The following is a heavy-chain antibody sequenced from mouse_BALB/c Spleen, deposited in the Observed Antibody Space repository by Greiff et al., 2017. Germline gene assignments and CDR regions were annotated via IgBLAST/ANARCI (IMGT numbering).Heavy chain of an antibody. CDR2: IRLKSNNYAT. CDR1: GFTFSNYW. V-gene: IGHV6-6*02. D-gene: IGHD1-1*01. Sequence: VQLKESGGGLVQPGGSMKLSCVASGFTFSNYWMNWVRQSPEKGLEWVAEIRLKSNNYATHYAESVKGRFTISRDDSKSSVYLQMNNLRAEDTGIYYCTSLYYGSPYWGQGTTLTVSS. CDR3: TSLYYGSPY. J-gene: IGHJ2*01.